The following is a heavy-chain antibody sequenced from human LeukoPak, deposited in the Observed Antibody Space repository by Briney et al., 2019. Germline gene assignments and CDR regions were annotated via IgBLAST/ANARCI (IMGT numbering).Heavy chain of an antibody. J-gene: IGHJ4*02. D-gene: IGHD3-10*01. CDR1: GYTFSGYW. CDR2: IKQDGSEK. CDR3: AKDPGYYGSGTFLN. Sequence: GGSLRLSCVGSGYTFSGYWMTWVRQAPGKGLEWVANIKQDGSEKYYVDSVKGRFTIARDNAKNSLHLQMNSLRAEDTAVYDCAKDPGYYGSGTFLNWGQGTLVTVSS. V-gene: IGHV3-7*01.